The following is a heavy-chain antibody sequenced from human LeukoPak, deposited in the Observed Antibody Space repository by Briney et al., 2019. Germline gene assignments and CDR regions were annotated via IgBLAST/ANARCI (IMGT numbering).Heavy chain of an antibody. CDR2: IYPDDSDT. V-gene: IGHV5-51*01. CDR3: ARQGSYGLFDY. CDR1: GYSFSSYW. J-gene: IGHJ4*02. Sequence: GESLKISCKGSGYSFSSYWIGWVRQMPGKGLEWMGIIYPDDSDTRYSPSFQGQVTTSADKSINTAYLQWSGLKASDTAMYYCARQGSYGLFDYWGQGTLVTVSS. D-gene: IGHD3-16*01.